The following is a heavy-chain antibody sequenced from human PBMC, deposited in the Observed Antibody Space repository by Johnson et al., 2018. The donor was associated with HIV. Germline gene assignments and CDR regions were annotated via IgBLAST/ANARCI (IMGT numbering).Heavy chain of an antibody. Sequence: QVQLVESGGGVVQPGRSLRLSCAASGFTFSSYAMHWVRQAPGKGLEWVAVISYDGSNKYYADSVKGRFTISRDNSKNPLYLQMNSLRAEDTAVYYCARYRVSVMVAAAILPHVALDIWGQGTMVTVSS. CDR3: ARYRVSVMVAAAILPHVALDI. CDR2: ISYDGSNK. CDR1: GFTFSSYA. V-gene: IGHV3-30*04. J-gene: IGHJ3*02. D-gene: IGHD2-2*01.